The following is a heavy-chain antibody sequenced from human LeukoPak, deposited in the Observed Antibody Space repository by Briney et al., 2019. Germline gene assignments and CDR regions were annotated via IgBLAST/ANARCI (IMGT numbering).Heavy chain of an antibody. V-gene: IGHV3-7*01. J-gene: IGHJ1*01. D-gene: IGHD5-12*01. CDR2: IKEDGSRE. CDR1: GFTFSTYW. Sequence: PGGSLRLSCAASGFTFSTYWMTWVRQAPGKGLEWEANIKEDGSREYYVDSVKGRFTIPRDNAKNSLYLQMDSLTAEDTAVYYCARDSPGYGAYVSWGQGTLVSVSS. CDR3: ARDSPGYGAYVS.